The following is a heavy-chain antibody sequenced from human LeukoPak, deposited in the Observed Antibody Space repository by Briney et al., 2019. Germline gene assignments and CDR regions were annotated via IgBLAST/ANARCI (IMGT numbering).Heavy chain of an antibody. V-gene: IGHV3-23*01. CDR2: IIGSGNSI. D-gene: IGHD3-16*02. J-gene: IGHJ4*02. CDR3: AKHGDNVWGSFRFGLDY. CDR1: GFTFNTYA. Sequence: GGSLRLSCAASGFTFNTYAMSWVRQAPGKGLEWVSLIIGSGNSIHYADTVKGRFTISRDNFKNTVFLQLNSLRPEDTAVYYCAKHGDNVWGSFRFGLDYWGQGTLVTVSS.